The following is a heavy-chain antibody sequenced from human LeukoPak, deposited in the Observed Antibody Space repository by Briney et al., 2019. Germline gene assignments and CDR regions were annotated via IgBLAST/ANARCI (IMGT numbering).Heavy chain of an antibody. V-gene: IGHV4-4*07. CDR1: GGSISSYY. D-gene: IGHD3-22*01. J-gene: IGHJ4*02. Sequence: SETLSLTCTVSGGSISSYYWSWIRQPAGKGLEWIGRIYTSGSTNYNPSLKSRVTMSVDTSKNQFSLKLSSVTAADTAVYYCARDRVYYDSSGYYGDFDYWGQGTLVTVSS. CDR3: ARDRVYYDSSGYYGDFDY. CDR2: IYTSGST.